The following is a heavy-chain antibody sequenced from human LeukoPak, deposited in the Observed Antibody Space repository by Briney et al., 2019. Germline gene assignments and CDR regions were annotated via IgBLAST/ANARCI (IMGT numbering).Heavy chain of an antibody. V-gene: IGHV7-4-1*02. J-gene: IGHJ4*02. CDR1: GYTFTSYA. Sequence: ASVKVSCTASGYTFTSYAMNWVRQAPGQGLEWMGGINTNTGNPTYAQGFTGRFVFSLDTSVSTAYLQISSLKAEDTAVYYCARKMPDYSSSWYLFGTDFDYWGQGTLVTVSS. D-gene: IGHD6-13*01. CDR3: ARKMPDYSSSWYLFGTDFDY. CDR2: INTNTGNP.